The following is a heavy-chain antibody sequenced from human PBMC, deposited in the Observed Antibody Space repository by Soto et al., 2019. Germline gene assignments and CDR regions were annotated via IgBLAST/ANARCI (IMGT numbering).Heavy chain of an antibody. CDR2: INSDGSST. V-gene: IGHV3-74*01. D-gene: IGHD3-3*01. CDR3: ARALSLEWLLPNDYFDY. Sequence: VGSLRLSCAASGFTFSSYCMHWVRQAPGKGLVWVSRINSDGSSTSYADSVKGRFTISRDNAKNTLYLQMNSLRAEDTAVYYCARALSLEWLLPNDYFDYWGQGTLVTVPQ. J-gene: IGHJ4*02. CDR1: GFTFSSYC.